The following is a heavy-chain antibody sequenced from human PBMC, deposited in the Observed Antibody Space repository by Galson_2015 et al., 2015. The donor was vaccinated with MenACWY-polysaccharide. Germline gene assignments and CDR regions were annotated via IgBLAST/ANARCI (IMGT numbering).Heavy chain of an antibody. CDR1: GFTFSNYA. J-gene: IGHJ4*02. V-gene: IGHV3-23*01. D-gene: IGHD3-10*01. CDR3: ARERWVRGVFFDQ. Sequence: SLRLSCAASGFTFSNYAMTWVRQAPGKGLEWVSTVRGRDSTTYYADSVKGRFTISRDNSKNTLFLHMSNLRAEDTAVYYCARERWVRGVFFDQWGQGTLVTVSS. CDR2: VRGRDSTT.